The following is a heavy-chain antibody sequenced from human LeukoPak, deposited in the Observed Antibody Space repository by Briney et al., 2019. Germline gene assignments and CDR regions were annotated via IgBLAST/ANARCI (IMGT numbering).Heavy chain of an antibody. D-gene: IGHD2-15*01. J-gene: IGHJ5*02. CDR1: GGTFSSYA. CDR3: AREGRYCSGGSCYSAQYNWFDP. CDR2: IIPIFGTA. Sequence: ASVKVSCKASGGTFSSYAISWVRQAPGQGLEWMGGIIPIFGTANYAQKFQGRVTITTDESTSTAYMEPSSLRSEDTAVYYCAREGRYCSGGSCYSAQYNWFDPWGQGTLVTVSS. V-gene: IGHV1-69*05.